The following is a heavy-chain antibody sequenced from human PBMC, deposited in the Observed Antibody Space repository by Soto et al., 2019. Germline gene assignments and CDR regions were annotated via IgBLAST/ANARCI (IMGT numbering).Heavy chain of an antibody. D-gene: IGHD5-18*01. J-gene: IGHJ4*02. Sequence: SETLSLTCTVSGGSVSSGSYYWSWIRQPPGKGLEWIGYIFYSGSTNYNPSLKSRVTISVDTSKNQFSLKLSSVTAADTAVYYCARKRRTRGYSHYLSSYFDYWGQGTLVTVSS. CDR2: IFYSGST. CDR1: GGSVSSGSYY. CDR3: ARKRRTRGYSHYLSSYFDY. V-gene: IGHV4-61*01.